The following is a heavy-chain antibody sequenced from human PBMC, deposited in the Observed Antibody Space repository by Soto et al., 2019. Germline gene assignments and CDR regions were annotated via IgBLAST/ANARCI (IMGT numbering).Heavy chain of an antibody. D-gene: IGHD3-10*01. CDR3: ARRVIGSSRAFDI. V-gene: IGHV3-23*01. J-gene: IGHJ3*02. CDR2: ISDGGDLT. Sequence: GGSLRLSCAASGFAFSGHPMSWVRQAPEKGLEWVAGISDGGDLTYNADSVRGRFTISRDNSRNTLYLQMNSLRAEDTAVYYCARRVIGSSRAFDIWGQGTMVTVSS. CDR1: GFAFSGHP.